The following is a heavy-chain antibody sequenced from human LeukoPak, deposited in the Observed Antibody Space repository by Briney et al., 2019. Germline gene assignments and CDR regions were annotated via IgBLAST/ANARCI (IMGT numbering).Heavy chain of an antibody. CDR2: VYDSWNN. CDR1: GDSINSGNSH. J-gene: IGHJ4*02. V-gene: IGHV4-30-4*01. D-gene: IGHD3-10*02. CDR3: ASYFVGNGGRGY. Sequence: SQTLSLTCTVSGDSINSGNSHWTWIRQPPGKGLEWLGSVYDSWNNYYNPSLESRITMSVDTSKNQYSLELSSVIAADTAVYYCASYFVGNGGRGYWGQGTLVTVSS.